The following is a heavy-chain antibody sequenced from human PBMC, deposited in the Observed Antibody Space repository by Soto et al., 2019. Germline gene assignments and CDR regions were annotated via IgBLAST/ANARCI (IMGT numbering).Heavy chain of an antibody. J-gene: IGHJ3*02. V-gene: IGHV4-31*03. CDR1: GGSISSGGYY. CDR3: ARGRVDYYGSGSYPRGAFDI. CDR2: IYYSGST. D-gene: IGHD3-10*01. Sequence: SETLSLTCTVSGGSISSGGYYWSWIRQHPGKGLEWIGYIYYSGSTYYNPSLESRVTISVDTSKNQFSLRLSSVTAADTAVYYCARGRVDYYGSGSYPRGAFDIWGQGTMVTVSS.